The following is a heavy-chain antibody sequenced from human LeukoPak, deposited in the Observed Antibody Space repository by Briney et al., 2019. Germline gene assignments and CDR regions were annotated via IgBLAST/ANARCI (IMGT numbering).Heavy chain of an antibody. J-gene: IGHJ6*02. CDR1: EFTFSSYA. Sequence: GGSLRLSCAASEFTFSSYAMQWVRQAPGKGLEWVSGISASGGSTWYADSVKGRFTISRDNSKNTLYLQMNSLRAEETAVYYCAKYVSARGPPYALAVWGQGTTVTVSS. V-gene: IGHV3-23*01. D-gene: IGHD2/OR15-2a*01. CDR2: ISASGGST. CDR3: AKYVSARGPPYALAV.